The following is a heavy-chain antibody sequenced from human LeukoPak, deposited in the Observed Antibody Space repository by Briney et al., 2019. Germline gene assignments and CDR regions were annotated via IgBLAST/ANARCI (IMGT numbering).Heavy chain of an antibody. CDR1: GFTFSSYA. J-gene: IGHJ4*02. D-gene: IGHD6-13*01. Sequence: QAGGSLRLSCAASGFTFSSYAMSWVRQAPGKGLEWVSAISGSGGSTYYADSVKGRFTISRDNSKNTLYLQMNSLRAEDTAVYYCAKERAPYSSSWYNPFDYWGQGTLVTVSS. V-gene: IGHV3-23*01. CDR2: ISGSGGST. CDR3: AKERAPYSSSWYNPFDY.